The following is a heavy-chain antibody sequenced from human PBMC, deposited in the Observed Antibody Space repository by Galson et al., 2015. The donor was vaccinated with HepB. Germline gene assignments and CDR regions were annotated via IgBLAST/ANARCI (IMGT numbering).Heavy chain of an antibody. CDR3: ARGHARSVITVVAFDI. V-gene: IGHV4-59*01. CDR2: IYYSGST. Sequence: ETLSLTCTVSGGSISSYYWSWIRQPPGKGLEWIGYIYYSGSTNYNPTLKSRVTISVDTSKNQFSLKLSSVTAADTAVYYCARGHARSVITVVAFDIWGQGTMVTVSS. CDR1: GGSISSYY. J-gene: IGHJ3*02. D-gene: IGHD3-10*01.